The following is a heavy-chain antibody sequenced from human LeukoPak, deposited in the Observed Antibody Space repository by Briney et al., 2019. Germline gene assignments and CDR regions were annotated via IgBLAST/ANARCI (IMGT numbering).Heavy chain of an antibody. CDR2: INAGNGNT. D-gene: IGHD3-16*01. CDR3: ARGDRVSGGTDS. V-gene: IGHV1-3*01. J-gene: IGHJ4*02. Sequence: GASVKVSCKASGYTFTSYAMHWVRQAPGQRLEWMGWINAGNGNTKYSQKFQGRVTITRDTSASTAYMELSSLRSEDTAVYYCARGDRVSGGTDSWGQGTLVTVSS. CDR1: GYTFTSYA.